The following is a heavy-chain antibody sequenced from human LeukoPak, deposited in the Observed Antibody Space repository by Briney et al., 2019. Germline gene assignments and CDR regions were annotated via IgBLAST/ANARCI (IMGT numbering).Heavy chain of an antibody. CDR2: ISGDGSMT. D-gene: IGHD6-6*01. Sequence: PGGSLRPSCAVSGFTFRSYWMHWVRQAPGKGLVWVSRISGDGSMTNYADSVKGRFTISRDNAKNTVYLQMNGLRAEDTAVYYCARYSSSSGGASHYLDYWGQGTLVTVSS. J-gene: IGHJ4*02. CDR1: GFTFRSYW. V-gene: IGHV3-74*01. CDR3: ARYSSSSGGASHYLDY.